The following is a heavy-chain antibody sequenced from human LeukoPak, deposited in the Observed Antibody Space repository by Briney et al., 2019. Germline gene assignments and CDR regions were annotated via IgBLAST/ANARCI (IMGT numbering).Heavy chain of an antibody. CDR3: TRGSSWAYWGDS. D-gene: IGHD2-8*02. CDR2: ISAANGDK. CDR1: GYTFTYYG. Sequence: ASVKVSCKGSGYTFTYYGVSWVRQAPRQGLEGLGWISAANGDKLYAKKTQDRVTMTTDISTNTFYLELRGLTSDDTAFYYRTRGSSWAYWGDSWGQGTLVTVSS. J-gene: IGHJ4*02. V-gene: IGHV1-18*04.